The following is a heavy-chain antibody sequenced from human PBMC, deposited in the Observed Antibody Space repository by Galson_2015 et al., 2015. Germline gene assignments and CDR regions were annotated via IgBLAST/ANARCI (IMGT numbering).Heavy chain of an antibody. V-gene: IGHV3-49*04. D-gene: IGHD2-15*01. Sequence: SLRLSCAASGFTFGDYAMSWVRQAPGKGLEWVGFIRSKAYGGTTDYAAPVKGRFTISRDDSKNTLYLQMNSLKTEDTAVYYCTTEVEYCSGGSCSPPAFDIWGQGTMVTVSS. CDR1: GFTFGDYA. CDR2: IRSKAYGGTT. J-gene: IGHJ3*02. CDR3: TTEVEYCSGGSCSPPAFDI.